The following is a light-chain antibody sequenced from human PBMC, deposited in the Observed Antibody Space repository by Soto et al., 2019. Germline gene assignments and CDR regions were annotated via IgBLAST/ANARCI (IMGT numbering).Light chain of an antibody. J-gene: IGLJ1*01. CDR1: SSDVGGYNF. Sequence: QSALTQPASVFGSPGQSITFSCTGTSSDVGGYNFVSWYQQHPGKAPKLMIYEVSSRPSGVSNRFSGSKSGNTASLTISGLQPEDEADYYCISYTTSTTVVFGTGTKVTVL. CDR2: EVS. V-gene: IGLV2-14*03. CDR3: ISYTTSTTVV.